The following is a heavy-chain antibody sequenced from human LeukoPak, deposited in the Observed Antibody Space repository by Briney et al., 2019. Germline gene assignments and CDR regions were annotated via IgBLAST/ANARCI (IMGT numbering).Heavy chain of an antibody. CDR1: GFTFSSYA. Sequence: PGGSLRLSCAASGFTFSSYAMSWVRQAPGKGLEWVSGISWNSGSIGYADSVKGRFTISRDNAKNSLYLQMNSLRAEDTALYYCAKDYNWNDFKAFDIWGQGTMVTVSS. D-gene: IGHD1-1*01. CDR3: AKDYNWNDFKAFDI. CDR2: ISWNSGSI. V-gene: IGHV3-9*01. J-gene: IGHJ3*02.